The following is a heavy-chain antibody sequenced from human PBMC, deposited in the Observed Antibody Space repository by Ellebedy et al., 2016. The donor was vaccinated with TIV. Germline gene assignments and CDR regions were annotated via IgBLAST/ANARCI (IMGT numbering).Heavy chain of an antibody. CDR3: ARVETVDTFHYDS. V-gene: IGHV4-39*07. Sequence: MPSETLSLTCTVSADSISGSNCYWGWIRQPPGKGLEWLGNIYYSGVTYYNPSLKSRVTISVDTSKNQFSLRLRSVTAADTAVYYCARVETVDTFHYDSWGQGTLVTVSS. D-gene: IGHD2/OR15-2a*01. J-gene: IGHJ4*02. CDR1: ADSISGSNCY. CDR2: IYYSGVT.